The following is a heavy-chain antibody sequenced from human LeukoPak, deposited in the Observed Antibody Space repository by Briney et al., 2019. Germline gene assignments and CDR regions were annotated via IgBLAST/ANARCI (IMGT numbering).Heavy chain of an antibody. CDR2: IYYSGST. CDR3: ARDGTVWGYGMDV. V-gene: IGHV4-59*01. J-gene: IGHJ6*02. CDR1: GGSISSYY. Sequence: SETLSLTCTVSGGSISSYYWSWIRQPPGKGLEWIGYIYYSGSTNYNPSLKSRVTISVDTSKNQFSLKPSSVTAADTAVYYCARDGTVWGYGMDVWGQGTTVTVSS. D-gene: IGHD4-11*01.